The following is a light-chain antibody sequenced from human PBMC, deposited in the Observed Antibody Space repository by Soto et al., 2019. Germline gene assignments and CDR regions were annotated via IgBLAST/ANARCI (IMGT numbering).Light chain of an antibody. J-gene: IGLJ1*01. CDR3: SSYSTTSTLV. Sequence: QSVLTQPASVSGSPGQSITISCTGTSSDVGAYYSVSWYQHHPGKAPKLIIYDVSNRPSGVSNRFSGSKSGNTASLTISGLQAEDEADYYCSSYSTTSTLVFGSGTKLTVL. CDR1: SSDVGAYYS. CDR2: DVS. V-gene: IGLV2-14*01.